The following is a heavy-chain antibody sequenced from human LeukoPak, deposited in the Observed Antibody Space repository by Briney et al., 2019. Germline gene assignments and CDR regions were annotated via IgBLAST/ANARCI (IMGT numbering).Heavy chain of an antibody. CDR3: AKLRDLLITMVRGVINRYYYYYMDV. J-gene: IGHJ6*03. D-gene: IGHD3-10*01. Sequence: GRSLRLSCAASGFTFDDYAMHWVRQAPGKGLEWVSGISWNSGSIGYADSVKGRFTISRDNAKNSLYLQMNSLRAEDMALYYCAKLRDLLITMVRGVINRYYYYYMDVWGKGTTVTVSS. CDR1: GFTFDDYA. CDR2: ISWNSGSI. V-gene: IGHV3-9*03.